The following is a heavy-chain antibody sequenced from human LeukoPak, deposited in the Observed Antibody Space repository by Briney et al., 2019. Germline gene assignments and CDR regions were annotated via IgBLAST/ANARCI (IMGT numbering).Heavy chain of an antibody. CDR2: ISWNSGSI. Sequence: GGSLRLSCTASGFTFGDYAMSWFRQAPGKGLEWVSGISWNSGSIGYADSVKGRFTISRDNRENSLYLQMNSLRPEDTALYYCAKDRAARGRGNYFYMDVWGKGTTVTVSS. CDR3: AKDRAARGRGNYFYMDV. D-gene: IGHD2/OR15-2a*01. J-gene: IGHJ6*03. V-gene: IGHV3-9*01. CDR1: GFTFGDYA.